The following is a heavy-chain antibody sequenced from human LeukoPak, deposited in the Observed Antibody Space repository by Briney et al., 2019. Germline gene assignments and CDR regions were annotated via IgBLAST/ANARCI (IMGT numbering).Heavy chain of an antibody. Sequence: GGSLRLSCAASGFTFSSYDIHWVRQAPGKGLEWVAFISYDGSDKYYADSVKGRFTISRDNPKNTLSLQMNSLRAEDTAVYYCVKMATVGHWGQGTLVTVSS. CDR1: GFTFSSYD. CDR2: ISYDGSDK. CDR3: VKMATVGH. D-gene: IGHD5-24*01. J-gene: IGHJ4*02. V-gene: IGHV3-30*02.